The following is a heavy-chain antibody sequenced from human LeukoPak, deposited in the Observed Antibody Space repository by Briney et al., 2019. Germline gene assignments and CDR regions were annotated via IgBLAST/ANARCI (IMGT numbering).Heavy chain of an antibody. J-gene: IGHJ4*02. D-gene: IGHD1-26*01. V-gene: IGHV4/OR15-8*02. CDR1: GGSISGTNW. CDR3: SRESGPFCPFGY. CDR2: ISLAGQT. Sequence: SETLSLTCGVSGGSISGTNWWSWGRQPPGEGLEWIGEISLAGQTNYNPSLNGRVTMSLDKSSNQLSLHLTSVTAADTATYYCSRESGPFCPFGYWGQGTLVTVSS.